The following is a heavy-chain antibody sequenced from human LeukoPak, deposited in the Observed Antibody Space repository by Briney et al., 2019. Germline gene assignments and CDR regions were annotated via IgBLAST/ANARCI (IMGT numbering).Heavy chain of an antibody. V-gene: IGHV3-9*01. CDR2: ISWNSGSI. J-gene: IGHJ4*02. CDR1: GFTFDDYA. Sequence: PGRSLILSCAASGFTFDDYAMHWVRQAPGKGLEWVSGISWNSGSIGYADSVKGRFTISRDNAKNSLYLQMNSLRAEDTALYYCAKAVWSMVRGVTFDYWGQGTLVTVSS. CDR3: AKAVWSMVRGVTFDY. D-gene: IGHD3-10*01.